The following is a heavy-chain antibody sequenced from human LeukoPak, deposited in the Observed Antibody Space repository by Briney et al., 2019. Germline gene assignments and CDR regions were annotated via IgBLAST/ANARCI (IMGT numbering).Heavy chain of an antibody. CDR3: ARDNNFYYFDY. CDR2: ISGSGGST. Sequence: GGSLRLSCAASGFTFSSYAMSWVRQAPGKGLEWVSAISGSGGSTDYAASVKGRFTISRDNSTITLFLQMNSLRAEDTAIYYCARDNNFYYFDYWGQGTLVTVSS. V-gene: IGHV3-23*01. CDR1: GFTFSSYA. J-gene: IGHJ4*02. D-gene: IGHD5-24*01.